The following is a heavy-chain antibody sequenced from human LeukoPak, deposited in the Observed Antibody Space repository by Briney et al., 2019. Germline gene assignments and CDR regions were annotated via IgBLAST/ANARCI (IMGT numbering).Heavy chain of an antibody. D-gene: IGHD2-2*01. V-gene: IGHV1-2*02. J-gene: IGHJ6*04. CDR3: ARACLAVPAASAVDV. CDR2: INPNSGGT. Sequence: ASVKVSCKASGYTFTGYYMHWVRQAPGQGLEWMGWINPNSGGTNYAQKFQGRVTMTRDTFISTAYMELSRLRSDDTAVYYCARACLAVPAASAVDVWGKGTTVTISS. CDR1: GYTFTGYY.